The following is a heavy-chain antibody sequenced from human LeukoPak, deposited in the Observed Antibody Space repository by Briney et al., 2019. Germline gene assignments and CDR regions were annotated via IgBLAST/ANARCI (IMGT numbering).Heavy chain of an antibody. Sequence: GGSLRLSCAASGFTVSRNYMTWVRQAPGKGLEWVSVIYSDGDTYYVDSVKGRFTISRDNSKNTLYLQMNSLRAEDTAVYYCAKPRPSYSSSWYDHWGQGTLVTVSS. CDR3: AKPRPSYSSSWYDH. J-gene: IGHJ5*02. V-gene: IGHV3-66*04. CDR2: IYSDGDT. CDR1: GFTVSRNY. D-gene: IGHD6-13*01.